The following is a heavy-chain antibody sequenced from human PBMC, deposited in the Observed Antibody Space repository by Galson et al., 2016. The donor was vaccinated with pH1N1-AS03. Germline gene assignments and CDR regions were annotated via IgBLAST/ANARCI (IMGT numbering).Heavy chain of an antibody. V-gene: IGHV4-38-2*01. CDR3: ARGSSSDY. CDR2: SYHGGNT. CDR1: GYSISSGYF. D-gene: IGHD6-6*01. J-gene: IGHJ4*02. Sequence: ETLSLTCAVSGYSISSGYFWGWIRQPPGKGLEWIGSSYHGGNTYYNPSLESRLTISLDTSKNQFSLKMNSVTAADTAVYYWARGSSSDYWGQGTLVTVSS.